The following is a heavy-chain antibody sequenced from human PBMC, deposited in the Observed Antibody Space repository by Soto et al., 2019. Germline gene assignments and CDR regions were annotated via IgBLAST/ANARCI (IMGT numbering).Heavy chain of an antibody. CDR2: INHSGST. V-gene: IGHV4-39*07. CDR3: ARGQAIAAAGTARNWFDP. J-gene: IGHJ5*02. CDR1: GGSIRNNSYY. Sequence: SETQPLTCTVAGGSIRNNSYYLISNRKPPGIELEWIGDINHSGSTNYNPSLKSRVTISVDTSKNQFSLKLSSVTAADTAVYYCARGQAIAAAGTARNWFDPWGQGTLVTVSS. D-gene: IGHD6-13*01.